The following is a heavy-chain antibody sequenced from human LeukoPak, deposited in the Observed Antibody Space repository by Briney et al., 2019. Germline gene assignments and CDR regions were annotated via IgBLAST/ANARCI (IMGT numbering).Heavy chain of an antibody. CDR2: IHPDDSHT. J-gene: IGHJ4*02. V-gene: IGHV5-51*01. CDR1: GYTFTSYW. D-gene: IGHD1-20*01. CDR3: ARHVYNWNYVDF. Sequence: PRESLKISCQGSGYTFTSYWIGWVRQMPGKGLEWMGIIHPDDSHTRYSPSFQGQVTISADKSISTAYLHWSSLRASDSAMYYCARHVYNWNYVDFWGQGTLVTVSS.